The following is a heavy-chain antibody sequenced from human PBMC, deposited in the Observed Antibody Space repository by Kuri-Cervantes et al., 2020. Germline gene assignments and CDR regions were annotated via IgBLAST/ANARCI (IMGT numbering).Heavy chain of an antibody. J-gene: IGHJ3*02. D-gene: IGHD3-10*01. CDR2: IWYDGSNK. CDR1: GFTFRSYG. V-gene: IGHV3-30*02. CDR3: AKAQLLWFGELSAFDI. Sequence: GESLKISCAASGFTFRSYGMHWVRQAPGKGLEWVAVIWYDGSNKYYADSVKGRFTISRDNSKNTLYLQMNSLRAEDTAVYYCAKAQLLWFGELSAFDIWGQGTMVTVSS.